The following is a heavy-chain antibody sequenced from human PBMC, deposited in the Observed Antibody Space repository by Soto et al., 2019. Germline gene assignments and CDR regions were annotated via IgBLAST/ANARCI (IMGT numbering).Heavy chain of an antibody. Sequence: ESGGGLVQPGGSLRLSCAASGFTVSSNYMSWVRQAPGKGLEWVSVIYSGGSTYYADSVKGRFTISRDNSKNTLYLQMNSLRAEDTAVYYCARPLRDCSSTSCYPYYYYYMDVWGKGTTVTVSS. J-gene: IGHJ6*03. CDR1: GFTVSSNY. D-gene: IGHD2-2*01. CDR3: ARPLRDCSSTSCYPYYYYYMDV. CDR2: IYSGGST. V-gene: IGHV3-66*04.